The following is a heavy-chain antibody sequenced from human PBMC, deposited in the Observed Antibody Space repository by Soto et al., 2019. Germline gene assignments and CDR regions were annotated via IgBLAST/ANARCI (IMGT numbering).Heavy chain of an antibody. CDR2: ISTSGGNT. CDR1: GFTFGSYA. D-gene: IGHD6-13*01. V-gene: IGHV3-23*01. J-gene: IGHJ4*02. CDR3: AKGHSTNWYRALDY. Sequence: DVQLLESGGGLVQPGGSLRLSCAASGFTFGSYAMTWVRQAPGKGLEWVSAISTSGGNTYYADSVKGRFTISRDNSQNTLYLLMNSHGAQDTATFYCAKGHSTNWYRALDYWGQGSLVTVSS.